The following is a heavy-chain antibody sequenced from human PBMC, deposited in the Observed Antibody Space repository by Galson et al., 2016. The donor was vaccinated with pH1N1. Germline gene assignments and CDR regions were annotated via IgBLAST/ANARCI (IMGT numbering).Heavy chain of an antibody. J-gene: IGHJ6*02. CDR1: GFTFSSYW. CDR2: IKQDGSEK. CDR3: ARAGSSWDTYYYYYGMDV. D-gene: IGHD6-13*01. V-gene: IGHV3-7*03. Sequence: SLRLSCAASGFTFSSYWLSWVRQAPRKGLAWVANIKQDGSEKHYVDSVKGRFTISRDNAKNALYLQMNSLRAEDTAVYYCARAGSSWDTYYYYYGMDVWGQGTTVTVSS.